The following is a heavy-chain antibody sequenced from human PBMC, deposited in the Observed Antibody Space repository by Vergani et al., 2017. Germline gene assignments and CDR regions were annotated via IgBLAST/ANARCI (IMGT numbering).Heavy chain of an antibody. V-gene: IGHV1-18*01. Sequence: QVQLVQSGAEVKKPGASVKVSCKASGYTFTSYGISWVRQAPGQGLEWMGWISAYNGNTNYAQKLQGRVTITADKSTSTAYMELSSLRSEDTAVYYCAGPSEGGNRLGPFDYWGQGTLVTVSS. CDR2: ISAYNGNT. J-gene: IGHJ4*02. CDR3: AGPSEGGNRLGPFDY. CDR1: GYTFTSYG. D-gene: IGHD1-14*01.